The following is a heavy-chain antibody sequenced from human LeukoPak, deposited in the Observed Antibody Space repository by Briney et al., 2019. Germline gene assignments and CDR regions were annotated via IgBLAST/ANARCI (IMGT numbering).Heavy chain of an antibody. V-gene: IGHV3-21*01. Sequence: PGGSLRLSCAASGFTFSSYSMNWVRQAPGKGLEWVSSISSSSSYIYYADSVKGRFTISRDNAKNSLYLQMNSLRAEDTAVYYCAKDGGAVAAGGMDVWGQGTTVTVSS. CDR2: ISSSSSYI. D-gene: IGHD6-19*01. CDR1: GFTFSSYS. CDR3: AKDGGAVAAGGMDV. J-gene: IGHJ6*02.